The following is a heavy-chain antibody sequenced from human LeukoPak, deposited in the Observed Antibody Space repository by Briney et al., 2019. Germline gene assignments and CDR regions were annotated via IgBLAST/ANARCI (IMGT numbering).Heavy chain of an antibody. D-gene: IGHD3-10*01. Sequence: ASVKVSCKASGYTFTSYGISWVRQAPGQGLEWMGWISAYNGNTNYAQKLQGRVTMTTDTSTSTAYMELRSLRSDDTAAYYCARDANTMVRGAIDYWGQGTLVTVSS. J-gene: IGHJ4*02. V-gene: IGHV1-18*04. CDR2: ISAYNGNT. CDR1: GYTFTSYG. CDR3: ARDANTMVRGAIDY.